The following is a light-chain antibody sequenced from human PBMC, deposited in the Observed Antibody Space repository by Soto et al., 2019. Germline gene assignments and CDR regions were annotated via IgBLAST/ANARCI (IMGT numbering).Light chain of an antibody. CDR1: QTISTY. CDR3: QQSYTTPPIT. J-gene: IGKJ5*01. CDR2: AAT. Sequence: IQLTQSPSSLSASVGERVTLTCLAGQTISTYLNWYQQKPGKAPKLLIYAATNLQSGVSPRFSGRGAGTDFTLTISSLQPEDFATYYCQQSYTTPPITFGQGTRLEIK. V-gene: IGKV1-39*01.